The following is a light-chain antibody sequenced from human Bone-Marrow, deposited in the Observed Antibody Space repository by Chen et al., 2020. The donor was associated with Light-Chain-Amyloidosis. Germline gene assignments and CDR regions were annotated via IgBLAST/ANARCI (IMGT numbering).Light chain of an antibody. Sequence: SYVLTQPSSVSVAPGQTATLACGGNNIGSTSVHWYQQTPGQAPLLVVYEDRDRPSGIPERLSGSNAGNTATLTISRVEAGDEADYYCQVWDRSSDRPVFGGGTKLTVL. CDR2: EDR. CDR1: NIGSTS. CDR3: QVWDRSSDRPV. J-gene: IGLJ3*02. V-gene: IGLV3-21*02.